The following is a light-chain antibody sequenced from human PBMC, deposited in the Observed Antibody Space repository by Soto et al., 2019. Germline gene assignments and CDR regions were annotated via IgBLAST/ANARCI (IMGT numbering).Light chain of an antibody. CDR2: ASS. Sequence: DIQMTQSPSSLYASVGDRVTITCRASQSLSSHLNWYQQKPGKAPKLLIYASSSLQSGVPSRFSGSRSGTEFTLTISSLQPEDFATYYCQQSYTNIQGLTFGGGTKVEI. V-gene: IGKV1-39*01. J-gene: IGKJ4*01. CDR3: QQSYTNIQGLT. CDR1: QSLSSH.